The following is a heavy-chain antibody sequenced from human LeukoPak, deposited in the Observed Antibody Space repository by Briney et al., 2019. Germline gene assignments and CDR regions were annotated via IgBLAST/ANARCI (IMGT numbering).Heavy chain of an antibody. CDR3: ARDLSGVAGYTYGRGIDY. CDR1: GFTFSSYW. CDR2: IKQDGSEK. Sequence: GGSLRLSCAASGFTFSSYWMSWVRQAPGKGLEWVANIKQDGSEKYYVDSVKGRFTISRDNAKNSLYLQMNSLRAEDTAVYYCARDLSGVAGYTYGRGIDYWGQGTLVTVSS. J-gene: IGHJ4*02. V-gene: IGHV3-7*01. D-gene: IGHD5-18*01.